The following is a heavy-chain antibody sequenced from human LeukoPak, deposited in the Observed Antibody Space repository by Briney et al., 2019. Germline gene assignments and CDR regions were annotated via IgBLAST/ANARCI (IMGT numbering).Heavy chain of an antibody. J-gene: IGHJ4*02. CDR3: ASLSYQLLWRFDY. V-gene: IGHV4-59*01. CDR1: GGSISSYY. D-gene: IGHD2-2*01. CDR2: IYYSGST. Sequence: PSETLSLTCTVSGGSISSYYWSWIRQPPGKGLEWIGYIYYSGSTNYNPSLKSRVTISVDTSKNQFSLKLSSVTAADTAVYYCASLSYQLLWRFDYWGQGTLVTVSS.